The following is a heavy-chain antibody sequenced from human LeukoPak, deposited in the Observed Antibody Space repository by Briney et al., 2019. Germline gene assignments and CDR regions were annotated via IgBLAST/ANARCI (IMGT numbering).Heavy chain of an antibody. Sequence: GGSLRLSCAASGFTFSSYAMHWVRQAPGKGLEYVSAISSNGGSTYYATSVKGRFTISRDNSKNTLYLQMGSLRAEDMAVYYCARVGYYGSGSYPYYYGMDVWGQGTTVTVSS. CDR1: GFTFSSYA. CDR3: ARVGYYGSGSYPYYYGMDV. V-gene: IGHV3-64*01. CDR2: ISSNGGST. D-gene: IGHD3-10*01. J-gene: IGHJ6*02.